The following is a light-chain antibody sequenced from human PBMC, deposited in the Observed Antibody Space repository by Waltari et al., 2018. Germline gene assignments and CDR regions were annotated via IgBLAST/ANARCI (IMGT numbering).Light chain of an antibody. Sequence: DIQMTQSPSSISASVGDSVTMTCRASQGIGSWLAWYQQKPGKAPKLLIYGASTLQSGVPSRFSGSGSGTDFILTISSLQPEDFATYYSQQANSLVFTFGPGTKVDVK. J-gene: IGKJ3*01. CDR3: QQANSLVFT. CDR2: GAS. V-gene: IGKV1-12*01. CDR1: QGIGSW.